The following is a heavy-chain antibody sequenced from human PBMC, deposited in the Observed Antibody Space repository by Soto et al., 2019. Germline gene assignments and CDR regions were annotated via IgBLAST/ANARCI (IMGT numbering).Heavy chain of an antibody. Sequence: PSQTLSLTCVGSGDSVSSNSAAWNWIRQSPSRGLEWLGRTYYRSKWYNDYAVSVKSRITINPDTSKNQFSLQLNSVTPEDTAVYYCARDLRLSSSWYKGSWFDPWGQGTLVTVSS. CDR3: ARDLRLSSSWYKGSWFDP. CDR2: TYYRSKWYN. D-gene: IGHD6-13*01. J-gene: IGHJ5*02. CDR1: GDSVSSNSAA. V-gene: IGHV6-1*01.